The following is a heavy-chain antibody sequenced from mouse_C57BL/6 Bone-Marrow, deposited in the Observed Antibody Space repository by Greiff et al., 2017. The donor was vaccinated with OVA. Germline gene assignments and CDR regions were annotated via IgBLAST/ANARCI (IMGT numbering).Heavy chain of an antibody. V-gene: IGHV6-6*01. D-gene: IGHD2-4*01. CDR3: TRTNIYYDYDGWFAY. Sequence: EVMLVESGGGLVQPGGSMKLSCAASGFTFSDAWMDWVRQSPEKGLEWVAEIRNKANNHATYYAESVKGRFTISRDDSKSSVYLQMNSLRAEDTGIYYCTRTNIYYDYDGWFAYWGQGTLVTVSA. CDR1: GFTFSDAW. J-gene: IGHJ3*01. CDR2: IRNKANNHAT.